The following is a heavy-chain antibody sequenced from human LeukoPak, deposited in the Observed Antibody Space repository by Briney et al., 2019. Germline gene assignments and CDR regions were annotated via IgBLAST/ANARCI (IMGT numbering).Heavy chain of an antibody. CDR1: GGSFSGYY. J-gene: IGHJ4*02. Sequence: SETLSLTCAVYGGSFSGYYWSWIRQPPGKGLEWIGEINHSGSTNYNPSLKSRVTISVDRSKNQFSLKLSSVTAADTAVYYCASSFGELSNFDYWGQGTLVTVSS. V-gene: IGHV4-34*01. CDR2: INHSGST. D-gene: IGHD3-10*01. CDR3: ASSFGELSNFDY.